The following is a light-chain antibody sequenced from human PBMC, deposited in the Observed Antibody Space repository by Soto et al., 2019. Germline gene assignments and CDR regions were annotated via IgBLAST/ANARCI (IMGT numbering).Light chain of an antibody. CDR3: QQYGSSGT. CDR1: QSVGTY. CDR2: DAS. Sequence: EIVLTQSQATLSLSPRERATLSCRASQSVGTYLGWYQQKPGQAPRLLIYDASSRATGIPARFSGSGSGTDFTLTISRLEPEDFAVYYCQQYGSSGTFGQGTKVDNK. V-gene: IGKV3-20*01. J-gene: IGKJ1*01.